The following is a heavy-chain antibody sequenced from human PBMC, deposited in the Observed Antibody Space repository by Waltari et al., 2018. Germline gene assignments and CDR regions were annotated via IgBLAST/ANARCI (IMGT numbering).Heavy chain of an antibody. CDR3: ARRILPPEAQFDP. CDR1: GFPFSSYA. J-gene: IGHJ5*02. Sequence: QVQLVESGGGVVQPGRSLRHTCAAPGFPFSSYASHSVLQAQGNGLEWVAVISYDGSNKYYADSVKGRFTISRDNSKNTLYLQMNSLRAEDTAVYYCARRILPPEAQFDPWGQGTLVTVSS. V-gene: IGHV3-30-3*01. CDR2: ISYDGSNK.